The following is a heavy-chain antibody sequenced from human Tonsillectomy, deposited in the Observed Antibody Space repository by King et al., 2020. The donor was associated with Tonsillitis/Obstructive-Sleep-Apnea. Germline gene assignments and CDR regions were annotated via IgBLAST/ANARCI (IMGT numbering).Heavy chain of an antibody. CDR2: INHGGST. D-gene: IGHD3-10*01. CDR3: ARLLLLTMVQGDAFDI. Sequence: VQLQQWGAGLLKPSETLSLTCAVYGGSFSGYYWTWIRQPPGKGLEWVGEINHGGSTNYNPSLKSRVTISIDTSKNQFSLNLCSVTAADTAVYYCARLLLLTMVQGDAFDIWGQGTMVTVSS. J-gene: IGHJ3*02. CDR1: GGSFSGYY. V-gene: IGHV4-34*01.